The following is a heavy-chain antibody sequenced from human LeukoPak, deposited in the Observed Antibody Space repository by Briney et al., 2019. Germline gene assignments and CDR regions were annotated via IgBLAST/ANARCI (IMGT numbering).Heavy chain of an antibody. CDR1: GFTFSSYS. V-gene: IGHV3-21*01. CDR3: ARERSSSWYLLDY. CDR2: ISSSSSYI. D-gene: IGHD6-13*01. J-gene: IGHJ4*02. Sequence: GGSLRLSCAASGFTFSSYSMNWVRQAPGKGLEWVSSISSSSSYIYYADSVKGRFTISRDNAKNSLYLQMNSLRAEDAAVYYCARERSSSWYLLDYWAREPWSPSPQ.